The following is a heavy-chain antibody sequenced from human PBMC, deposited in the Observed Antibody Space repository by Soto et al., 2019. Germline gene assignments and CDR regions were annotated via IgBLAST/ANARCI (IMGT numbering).Heavy chain of an antibody. CDR1: GFTFSSYG. D-gene: IGHD6-19*01. J-gene: IGHJ5*02. CDR3: ARDMYSSDYFVKWFEP. Sequence: PGGSLRLSCAASGFTFSSYGMHWVRQAPGKGLEWVAVISYDGSNKYYADSVKGRFTISRDNSKHTLYLQMNSLRGEDTAVYYCARDMYSSDYFVKWFEPWGQGTLVTVSS. V-gene: IGHV3-30*03. CDR2: ISYDGSNK.